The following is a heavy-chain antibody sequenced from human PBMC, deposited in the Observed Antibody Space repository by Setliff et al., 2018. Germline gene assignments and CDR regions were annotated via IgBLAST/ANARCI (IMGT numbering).Heavy chain of an antibody. CDR3: ARDPSLYCSSTSCSPHWFDP. J-gene: IGHJ5*02. CDR1: GYTFTTYG. CDR2: ISAYNGNT. V-gene: IGHV1-18*01. Sequence: ASVKVSCKASGYTFTTYGISWVRQAPGQGLEWMGWISAYNGNTYYAQKLQGRVTMTTDTSTSTAYMELRSLRSDDTAVYYCARDPSLYCSSTSCSPHWFDPWGQGTLVTVSS. D-gene: IGHD2-2*01.